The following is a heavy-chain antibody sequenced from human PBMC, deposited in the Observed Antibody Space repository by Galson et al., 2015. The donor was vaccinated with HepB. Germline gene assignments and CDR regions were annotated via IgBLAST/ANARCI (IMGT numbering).Heavy chain of an antibody. D-gene: IGHD1-26*01. CDR1: GFTFSSYG. CDR3: AKDLISGSYSYYYGMDV. CDR2: ISYDGSNK. Sequence: SLRLSCAASGFTFSSYGMHWVRQAPGKGLEWVAVISYDGSNKYYADSVKGRFTISRDNSKNTLYLQMNSLRAEDTAVYYCAKDLISGSYSYYYGMDVWGQGTTVTVSS. V-gene: IGHV3-30*18. J-gene: IGHJ6*02.